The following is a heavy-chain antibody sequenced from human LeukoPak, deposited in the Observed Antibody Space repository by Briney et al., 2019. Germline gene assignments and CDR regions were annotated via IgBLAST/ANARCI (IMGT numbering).Heavy chain of an antibody. J-gene: IGHJ4*02. CDR3: ARESVYDYVWGSPTLGPIDY. D-gene: IGHD3-16*01. V-gene: IGHV4-59*12. Sequence: SETLSLTCTVSGGSISSYSWSWIRQPPGEGLDWIAHIYNTGSASYHPSLRSRVTISIDTSKNQFSLKLSSVTAADTAVYYCARESVYDYVWGSPTLGPIDYWGQGTLVTVSS. CDR2: IYNTGSA. CDR1: GGSISSYS.